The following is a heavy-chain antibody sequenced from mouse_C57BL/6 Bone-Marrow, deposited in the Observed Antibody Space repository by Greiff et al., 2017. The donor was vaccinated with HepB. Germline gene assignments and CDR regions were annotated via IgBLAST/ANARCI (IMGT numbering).Heavy chain of an antibody. CDR3: ARHSITTVGYFDV. Sequence: VQLKESGGDLVKPGGSLKLSCAASGFTFSSYGMSWVRQTPDKRLEWVATISSGGSYTYYPDSVKGRFTISRDNAKNTLYLQMSSLKSEDTAMYYCARHSITTVGYFDVWGTGTTVTVSS. V-gene: IGHV5-6*01. J-gene: IGHJ1*03. D-gene: IGHD1-1*01. CDR1: GFTFSSYG. CDR2: ISSGGSYT.